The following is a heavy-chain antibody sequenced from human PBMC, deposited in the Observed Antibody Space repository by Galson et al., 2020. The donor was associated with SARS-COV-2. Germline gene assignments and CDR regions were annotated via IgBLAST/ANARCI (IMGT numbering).Heavy chain of an antibody. J-gene: IGHJ4*02. CDR2: IYSGGST. CDR1: GFTVSSNY. V-gene: IGHV3-53*01. CDR3: ARERGSGRLDY. D-gene: IGHD1-26*01. Sequence: GESLKISCAASGFTVSSNYMSWVRQAPGKGLEWVSVIYSGGSTYYADSVKGRFTISRDNSKNTLYLQMNSLRAEDTAVYYCARERGSGRLDYWGQGTLVTVSS.